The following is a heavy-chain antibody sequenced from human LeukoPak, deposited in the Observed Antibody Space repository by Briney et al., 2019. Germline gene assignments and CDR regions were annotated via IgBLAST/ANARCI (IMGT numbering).Heavy chain of an antibody. J-gene: IGHJ6*02. CDR2: INTNTGNP. Sequence: ASVKVSCKASGYTFTSYAMNWVRQAPGQGLEWMGWINTNTGNPTYAQGFTGRFVFSLDTSVSTAYLQISSLKAEDTAVYYCARAENLRIAAASLMDVWGQGTTVTVSS. CDR1: GYTFTSYA. V-gene: IGHV7-4-1*02. D-gene: IGHD6-13*01. CDR3: ARAENLRIAAASLMDV.